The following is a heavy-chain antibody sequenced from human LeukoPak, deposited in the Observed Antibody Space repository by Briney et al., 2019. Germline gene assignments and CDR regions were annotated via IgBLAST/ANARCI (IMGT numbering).Heavy chain of an antibody. D-gene: IGHD2-15*01. CDR2: IIPILGIA. CDR3: AREPNYCSGGSCKLFDY. J-gene: IGHJ4*02. V-gene: IGHV1-69*04. CDR1: GGTFSSYA. Sequence: GASVKVSCKASGGTFSSYAISWVRQAPGQGLEWMGRIIPILGIANYAQKFQGRVTITADKSTSTAYMELSSLRSEDTAVYYCAREPNYCSGGSCKLFDYWGQGTLVTVSS.